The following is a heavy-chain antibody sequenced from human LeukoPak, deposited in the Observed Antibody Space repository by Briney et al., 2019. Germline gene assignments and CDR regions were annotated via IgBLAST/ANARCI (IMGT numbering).Heavy chain of an antibody. CDR1: GGSISSYY. V-gene: IGHV4-4*07. Sequence: SETLSLTCTVSGGSISSYYWSWIRQPAGKGLEWIGRIYTSGSTNYNPSLKSRVTMSVDTSKNQFSLKLSSVTAADTAVYYCAREEYYYDSSGILDAFDIWGQGTMVTVSS. D-gene: IGHD3-22*01. J-gene: IGHJ3*02. CDR3: AREEYYYDSSGILDAFDI. CDR2: IYTSGST.